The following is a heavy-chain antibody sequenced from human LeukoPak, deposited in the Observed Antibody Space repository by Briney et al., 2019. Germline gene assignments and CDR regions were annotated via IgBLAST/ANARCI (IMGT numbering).Heavy chain of an antibody. Sequence: GGSLRLSCAASGFTFSSYWMHWVRQAPGKGLVWVSRINSDGSSTSYADSVKGRFTISRDNAKNTLYLQMNSLRAEDTAVYYCARGSSGYDLLRNWGQGTLVTVSS. V-gene: IGHV3-74*01. CDR3: ARGSSGYDLLRN. D-gene: IGHD5-12*01. CDR1: GFTFSSYW. CDR2: INSDGSST. J-gene: IGHJ4*02.